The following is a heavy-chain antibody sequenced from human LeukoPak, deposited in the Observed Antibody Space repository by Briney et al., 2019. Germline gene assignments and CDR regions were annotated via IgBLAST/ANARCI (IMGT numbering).Heavy chain of an antibody. V-gene: IGHV4-31*03. CDR3: AATFCSGAFCYSGTPLAY. Sequence: SETLSLTCTVSGASISSGGSYWSWIRQHPGKGLEWLGYIYFSGSTYYNPSLMGRLTFSVDTSQIQFSLKLSSVTAADTAVYYCAATFCSGAFCYSGTPLAYWGQGTLVTVSS. J-gene: IGHJ4*02. D-gene: IGHD2-15*01. CDR1: GASISSGGSY. CDR2: IYFSGST.